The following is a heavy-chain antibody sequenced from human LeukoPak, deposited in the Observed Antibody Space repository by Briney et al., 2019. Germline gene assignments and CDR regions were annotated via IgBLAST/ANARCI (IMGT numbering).Heavy chain of an antibody. CDR2: INPNSGGT. Sequence: GASVKVSCKASGYTFTVYYMHWVRQAPGQGLEWMGWINPNSGGTNYAQKFQGRVTMTRDTSISTAYMELSRLRSDDTAVYYCARALQNYYDFSPDYWGQGTLVTVSS. D-gene: IGHD3-22*01. V-gene: IGHV1-2*02. J-gene: IGHJ4*02. CDR1: GYTFTVYY. CDR3: ARALQNYYDFSPDY.